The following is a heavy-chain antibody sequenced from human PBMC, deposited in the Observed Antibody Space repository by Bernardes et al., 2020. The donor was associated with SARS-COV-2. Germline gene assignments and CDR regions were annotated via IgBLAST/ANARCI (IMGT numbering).Heavy chain of an antibody. CDR2: ISYDGSNK. CDR3: ARASAAGYCSSTSCLNYYYYGMDV. J-gene: IGHJ6*02. V-gene: IGHV3-30*01. Sequence: GGSLRLSCAASGFTFSSYAMHWVRQAPGKGLEWVAVISYDGSNKYYADSVKGRFTISRDNSKNTLYLQMNSLRAEETAVYYCARASAAGYCSSTSCLNYYYYGMDVWGQGTTVTVSS. CDR1: GFTFSSYA. D-gene: IGHD2-2*03.